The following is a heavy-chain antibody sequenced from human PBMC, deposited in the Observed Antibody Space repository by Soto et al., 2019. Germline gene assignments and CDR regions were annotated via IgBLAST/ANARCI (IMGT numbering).Heavy chain of an antibody. CDR3: ARVKSSGWSRWFDP. CDR2: INAGNGNT. CDR1: GYTFTSYA. Sequence: QVQLVQSGAEVKKPGASVKVSCKASGYTFTSYAMHWVRQAPGHRLEWMGWINAGNGNTKYSQKFQGRVTITRDTSASTAYRELSSLRSEDTAVYYCARVKSSGWSRWFDPGGQGTLVTVSS. J-gene: IGHJ5*02. V-gene: IGHV1-3*01. D-gene: IGHD6-19*01.